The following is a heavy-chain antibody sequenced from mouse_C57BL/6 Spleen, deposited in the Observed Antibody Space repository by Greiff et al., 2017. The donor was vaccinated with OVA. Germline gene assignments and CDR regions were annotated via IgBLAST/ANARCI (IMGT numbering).Heavy chain of an antibody. Sequence: QVQLKESGPGLVAPSQSLSITCTVSGFSLTSYGVHWVRQPPGKGLEWLVVIWSDGSTTYNSALKSRLSISKDNSKSQVFLKMNSLRTDDTAMYYCARHYGSSYWDFDVWGTGTTVTVSA. CDR3: ARHYGSSYWDFDV. CDR1: GFSLTSYG. J-gene: IGHJ1*03. CDR2: IWSDGST. V-gene: IGHV2-6-1*01. D-gene: IGHD1-1*01.